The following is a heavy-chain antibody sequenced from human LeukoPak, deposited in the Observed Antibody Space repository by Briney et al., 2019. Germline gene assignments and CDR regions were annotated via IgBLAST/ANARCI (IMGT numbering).Heavy chain of an antibody. V-gene: IGHV4-34*01. CDR2: IYYSGRT. J-gene: IGHJ4*02. CDR3: ASWGATHHYFDY. D-gene: IGHD1-26*01. Sequence: SETLSLTCAVYGGSFSGYYWGWIRQPPGKGLEWIGNIYYSGRTYYNPSLKSRVTISVDTSKNQFSLKLSSVTAADTAVYYCASWGATHHYFDYWGQGTLVTVSS. CDR1: GGSFSGYY.